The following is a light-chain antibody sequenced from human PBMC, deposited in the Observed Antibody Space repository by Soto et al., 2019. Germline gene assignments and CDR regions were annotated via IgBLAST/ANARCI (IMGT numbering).Light chain of an antibody. CDR2: GKN. J-gene: IGLJ1*01. CDR3: SSYTRTSSSV. V-gene: IGLV1-40*01. CDR1: SSNIGGGYD. Sequence: QSVLTQPPSVSEAPGQRVIISCTGSSSNIGGGYDVPWFQLLPGTAPKLLFYGKNNRPSGDPDRFTGSNSGTTASLTISGLQAEDEADYYCSSYTRTSSSVFGGGPKVTDL.